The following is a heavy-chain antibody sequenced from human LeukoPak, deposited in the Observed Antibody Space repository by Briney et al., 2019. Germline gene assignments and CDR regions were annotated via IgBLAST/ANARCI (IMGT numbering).Heavy chain of an antibody. D-gene: IGHD4-17*01. CDR1: GYTFTSHD. CDR2: MNPKSGNT. V-gene: IGHV1-8*01. CDR3: ARVYGDPDY. J-gene: IGHJ4*02. Sequence: ASVKVSCKASGYTFTSHDINWVRQATGQGLEWVGWMNPKSGNTGSAQKFQGRVTMTRDTSISTAYMELTSLRSEDTAVYYCARVYGDPDYWGQGTLVTVSS.